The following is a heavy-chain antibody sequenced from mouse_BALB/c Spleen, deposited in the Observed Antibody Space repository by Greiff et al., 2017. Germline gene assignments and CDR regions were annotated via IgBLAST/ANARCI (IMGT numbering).Heavy chain of an antibody. D-gene: IGHD2-3*01. CDR1: GFTFSSFG. V-gene: IGHV5-17*02. J-gene: IGHJ4*01. CDR3: ARRGDGYYPYAMDY. CDR2: ISSGSSTI. Sequence: EVKLMESGGGLVQPGGSRKLSCAASGFTFSSFGMHWVRQAPEKGLEWVAYISSGSSTIYYADTVKGRFTISRDNPKNTLFLQMTSLRSEDTAMYYCARRGDGYYPYAMDYWGQGTSVTVSS.